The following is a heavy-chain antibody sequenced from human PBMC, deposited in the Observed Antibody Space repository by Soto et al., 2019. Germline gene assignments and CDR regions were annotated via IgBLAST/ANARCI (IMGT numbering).Heavy chain of an antibody. CDR1: GGTFKTYT. J-gene: IGHJ4*02. V-gene: IGHV1-69*01. Sequence: QVQLVQSGAELKKPGSSVNVSCAASGGTFKTYTINWVRQAPGQGLEWIGQIIPMYDSANYAQRFQGRVTISADQSTNIAYMELSGLRSEDTALYYCATWRTYSGSYCFDYWGQGTLVSVSS. CDR2: IIPMYDSA. D-gene: IGHD1-26*01. CDR3: ATWRTYSGSYCFDY.